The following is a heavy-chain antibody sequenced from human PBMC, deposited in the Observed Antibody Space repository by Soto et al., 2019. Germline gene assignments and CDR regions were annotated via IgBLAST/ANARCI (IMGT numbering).Heavy chain of an antibody. Sequence: GGSLRLSCAASGFTFSSYGMHWVRQAPGKGLEWVAVISYDGSNKYYADSVKGRFTISRDNSKNTLYLQMNSLRAEDTAVYYCAKDPSALLYDILSGYTANGMDVWGQGSTVAASS. CDR1: GFTFSSYG. CDR3: AKDPSALLYDILSGYTANGMDV. D-gene: IGHD3-9*01. CDR2: ISYDGSNK. V-gene: IGHV3-30*18. J-gene: IGHJ6*02.